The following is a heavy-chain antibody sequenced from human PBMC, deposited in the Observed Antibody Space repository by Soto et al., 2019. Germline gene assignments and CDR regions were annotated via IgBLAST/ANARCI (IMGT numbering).Heavy chain of an antibody. CDR2: ISYDGSNK. CDR1: GFTFSSYG. D-gene: IGHD2-2*01. J-gene: IGHJ4*02. Sequence: PGGSLRLSCAASGFTFSSYGMHWVRQAPGKGLEWVAVISYDGSNKYYADSVKGRFTISRDNSKNTLYLQMNSLRAEDTAVYYCAKGSVPAAGLDYWGQGTLGTVS. CDR3: AKGSVPAAGLDY. V-gene: IGHV3-30*18.